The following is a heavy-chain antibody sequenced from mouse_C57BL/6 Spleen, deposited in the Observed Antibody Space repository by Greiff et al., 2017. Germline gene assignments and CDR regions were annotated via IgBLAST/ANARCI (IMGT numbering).Heavy chain of an antibody. J-gene: IGHJ3*01. Sequence: EVQLVESGGGLVQPGGSMKLSCAASGFTFSDAWMDWVRQSPEKGLEWVAEIRNKANNHATYYAESVKGRFTISRDDSKSSVYLQMNSLRAEDTGIYYCTVYYGSSYGFAYWGQGTLVTVSA. D-gene: IGHD1-1*01. CDR1: GFTFSDAW. CDR3: TVYYGSSYGFAY. CDR2: IRNKANNHAT. V-gene: IGHV6-6*01.